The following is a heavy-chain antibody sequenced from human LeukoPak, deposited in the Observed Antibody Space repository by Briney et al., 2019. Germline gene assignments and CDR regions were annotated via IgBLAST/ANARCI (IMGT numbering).Heavy chain of an antibody. D-gene: IGHD6-25*01. CDR2: INPSGGST. CDR1: GYTFTSYY. CDR3: ARVGWAAPRVHFDS. J-gene: IGHJ4*02. Sequence: ASVKVSCKASGYTFTSYYMHWVRQAPGQGLEWMGIINPSGGSTSYAQKFQGRVTMTRDTSTSTAYMELSRLRSDDTAVYYCARVGWAAPRVHFDSWGQGTLLTVSS. V-gene: IGHV1-46*01.